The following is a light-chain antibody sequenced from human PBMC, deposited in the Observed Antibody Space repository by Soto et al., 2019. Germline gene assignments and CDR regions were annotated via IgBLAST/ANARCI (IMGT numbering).Light chain of an antibody. CDR2: DAS. CDR1: QSVSSY. J-gene: IGKJ3*01. V-gene: IGKV3-11*01. CDR3: QQRSNSGT. Sequence: EIVLTQSPATLSLSPGERATLSCRASQSVSSYLAWYQQNPGQAPRLLIYDASNRATGIPARFSGSGSGTDFTLTISSLEPEDFAVYYCQQRSNSGTFGPGTKVDIK.